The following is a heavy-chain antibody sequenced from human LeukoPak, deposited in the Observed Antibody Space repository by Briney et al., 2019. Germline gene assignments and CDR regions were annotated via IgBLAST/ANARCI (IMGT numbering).Heavy chain of an antibody. CDR2: INHSGST. D-gene: IGHD3-10*01. CDR3: ARTVYYGSGSSRKTYYFDY. J-gene: IGHJ4*02. V-gene: IGHV4-34*01. Sequence: SETLSLTCAVYGGSFSGYYWSWIRQPPGKGLEWIGEINHSGSTNYNPSLKSRVTISVDTSKNQFSLKLSSVTAADTAVYYCARTVYYGSGSSRKTYYFDYWGQGTLVTVSS. CDR1: GGSFSGYY.